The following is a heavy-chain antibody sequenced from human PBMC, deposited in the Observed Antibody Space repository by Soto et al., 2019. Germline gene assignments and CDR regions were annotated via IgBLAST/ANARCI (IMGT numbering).Heavy chain of an antibody. CDR1: GYIFSDYD. CDR3: ARFPGVYYDSSGYPVSFYFDY. V-gene: IGHV1-2*02. D-gene: IGHD3-22*01. Sequence: ASVKVSCKASGYIFSDYDMHWVRQAPGQGFEWMGGINPKSGGAKYAQNFQGRVTMTTDKSTSTAYMELSSLRSEDTAVYYCARFPGVYYDSSGYPVSFYFDYWGQGTLVTVSS. J-gene: IGHJ4*02. CDR2: INPKSGGA.